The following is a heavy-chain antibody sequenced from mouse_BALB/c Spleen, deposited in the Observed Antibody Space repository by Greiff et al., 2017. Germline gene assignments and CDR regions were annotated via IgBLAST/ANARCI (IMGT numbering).Heavy chain of an antibody. J-gene: IGHJ3*01. CDR1: GYTFTSYY. D-gene: IGHD2-2*01. CDR2: IYPGNVNT. CDR3: AREGLYYGYAGFAY. Sequence: VQLQQSGPELVKPGASVRISCKASGYTFTSYYIHWVKQRPGQGLEWIGWIYPGNVNTKYNEKFKGKATLTADKSSSTAYMQLSSLTSEDSAVYFCAREGLYYGYAGFAYWGQGTLVTVSA. V-gene: IGHV1S56*01.